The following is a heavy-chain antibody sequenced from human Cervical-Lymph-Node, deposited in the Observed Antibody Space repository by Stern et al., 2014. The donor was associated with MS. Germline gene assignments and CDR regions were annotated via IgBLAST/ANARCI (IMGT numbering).Heavy chain of an antibody. CDR2: IYYRGRT. V-gene: IGHV4-59*01. D-gene: IGHD3-16*01. Sequence: QVQLQESGPGLVKPSETLSLTCTVSGGSISSYYWSWIRQPPGKGLEWIGYIYYRGRTNYNPSLKSLVTISVDTSKNQFSLKLSSVTAADTAVYCCARGRDDLPDYWGQGTLVTVSS. CDR3: ARGRDDLPDY. J-gene: IGHJ4*02. CDR1: GGSISSYY.